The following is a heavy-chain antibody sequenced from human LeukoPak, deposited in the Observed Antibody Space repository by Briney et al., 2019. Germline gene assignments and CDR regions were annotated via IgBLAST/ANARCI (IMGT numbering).Heavy chain of an antibody. Sequence: GGSLRLSCAASGFTVSSNYMSWVRQAPGKGLEWVSVIYSGGSTYYAESVKGRFTISRDNSKNTLYLQMNSLRAEDTAVYYCAREATMVRGVTLDYWGQGTLVTVSS. J-gene: IGHJ4*02. CDR1: GFTVSSNY. CDR2: IYSGGST. D-gene: IGHD3-10*01. V-gene: IGHV3-66*01. CDR3: AREATMVRGVTLDY.